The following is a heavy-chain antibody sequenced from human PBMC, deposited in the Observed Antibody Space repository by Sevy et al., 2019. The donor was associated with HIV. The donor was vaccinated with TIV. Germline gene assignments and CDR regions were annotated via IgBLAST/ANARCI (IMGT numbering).Heavy chain of an antibody. D-gene: IGHD3-22*01. CDR2: IWYDGSNK. V-gene: IGHV3-33*01. CDR3: ARDRSPYYYDSSGTDY. Sequence: GVSLRLSCAASGFTFSSYGMHWVRQAPGKGLEWVAVIWYDGSNKYYADSVKGRFTISRDNSKNTLYLQMNSLRAEDTAVYYCARDRSPYYYDSSGTDYWGQGTLVTVSS. J-gene: IGHJ4*02. CDR1: GFTFSSYG.